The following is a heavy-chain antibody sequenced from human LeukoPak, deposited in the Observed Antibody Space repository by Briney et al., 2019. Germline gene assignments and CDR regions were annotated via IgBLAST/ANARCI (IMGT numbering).Heavy chain of an antibody. D-gene: IGHD3-22*01. CDR2: IYPGDSDR. CDR1: GYAFTSYW. CDR3: AATYYYDSSGYGNWFDP. Sequence: GESLQISCKGSGYAFTSYWIAWGRRMPGKGLEWRGSIYPGDSDRRYSPSFQGLVTISADKSVSTAYLQWSSLKASDTAMYYCAATYYYDSSGYGNWFDPWGQGTLVTVSS. J-gene: IGHJ5*02. V-gene: IGHV5-51*01.